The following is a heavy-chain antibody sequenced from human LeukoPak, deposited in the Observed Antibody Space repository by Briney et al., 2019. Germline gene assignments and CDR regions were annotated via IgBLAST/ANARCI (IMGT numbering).Heavy chain of an antibody. CDR3: ARQDEYLVYFDY. J-gene: IGHJ4*02. D-gene: IGHD2-2*02. V-gene: IGHV4-30-4*08. CDR1: GGSISSGDYY. CDR2: IYYSGST. Sequence: SETLSPTCTVSGGSISSGDYYWSWIRQPPGKGLEWIGYIYYSGSTYYNPSLKSRVTISVDTSKNQFSLKLSSVTAADTAVYYCARQDEYLVYFDYWGQGTLVTVSS.